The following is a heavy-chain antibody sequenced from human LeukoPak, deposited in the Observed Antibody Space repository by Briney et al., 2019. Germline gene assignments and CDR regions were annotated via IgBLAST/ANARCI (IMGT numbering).Heavy chain of an antibody. Sequence: GGSLRLSCAASGVTLSTYAMSWARQAPGKGLEWVSGISSSGSGDNTYYADSVKGRFTISRDNSKNTVYLQMNSLRAEDTAVYYCALGGASGSYYNFDYWGQGTLVTASS. CDR1: GVTLSTYA. CDR2: ISSSGSGDNT. D-gene: IGHD3-10*01. CDR3: ALGGASGSYYNFDY. J-gene: IGHJ4*02. V-gene: IGHV3-23*01.